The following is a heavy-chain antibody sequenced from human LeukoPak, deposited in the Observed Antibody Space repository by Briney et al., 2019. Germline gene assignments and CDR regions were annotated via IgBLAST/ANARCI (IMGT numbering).Heavy chain of an antibody. CDR2: IYYSGST. J-gene: IGHJ3*02. CDR1: GYSISSGYY. D-gene: IGHD3-10*01. Sequence: PSETLSLTCTVSGYSISSGYYWGWLRQPPGKGLEWIGSIYYSGSTYYNPSLRSRVTISVDTSKNQFSLKLSSVTAADTAVYYCASGEGFGETQGSFDIWGQGTMVTVSS. V-gene: IGHV4-38-2*02. CDR3: ASGEGFGETQGSFDI.